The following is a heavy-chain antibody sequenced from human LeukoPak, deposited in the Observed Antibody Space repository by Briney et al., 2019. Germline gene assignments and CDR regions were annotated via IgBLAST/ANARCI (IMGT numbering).Heavy chain of an antibody. CDR1: GFTVSNNY. D-gene: IGHD3-22*01. V-gene: IGHV3-53*01. J-gene: IGHJ4*02. CDR3: ARRAGALYYYDTSGPFDH. CDR2: IYTGGST. Sequence: GGSLRLSCAASGFTVSNNYMSWVRQAPGQGLEWGSVIYTGGSTHYADSVKGRFIISRDKPTNTLYLQMNGLRADDTAVYFCARRAGALYYYDTSGPFDHWGRGTLVTVSS.